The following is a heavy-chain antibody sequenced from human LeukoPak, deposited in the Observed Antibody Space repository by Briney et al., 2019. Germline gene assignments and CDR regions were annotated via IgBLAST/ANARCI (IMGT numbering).Heavy chain of an antibody. Sequence: GGSLRLSCAASGFTFSSYGMHWVRQAPGKGLEWVAVMSYDGSKEYYADSVKGRFTISRDNSKNTLYLQMNSLGVEDTAVYYCAKTPAITIFGVVTSLFDYWGQGTLVTVSS. V-gene: IGHV3-30*18. CDR3: AKTPAITIFGVVTSLFDY. CDR1: GFTFSSYG. D-gene: IGHD3-3*01. CDR2: MSYDGSKE. J-gene: IGHJ4*02.